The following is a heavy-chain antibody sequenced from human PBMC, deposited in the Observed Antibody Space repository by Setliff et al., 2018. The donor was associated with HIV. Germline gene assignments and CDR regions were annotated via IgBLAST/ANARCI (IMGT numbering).Heavy chain of an antibody. CDR3: ATDPGYSSTWYSESFQH. J-gene: IGHJ1*01. CDR2: FDPEDGET. V-gene: IGHV1-24*01. CDR1: GYTFTRYG. D-gene: IGHD6-13*01. Sequence: ASVKVSCKASGYTFTRYGISWVRQAPGQGLEWMANFDPEDGETFYAQKFQGRLTMTEDTSTDTAYMELSSLRSDDTAMYYCATDPGYSSTWYSESFQHWGQGTVVTV.